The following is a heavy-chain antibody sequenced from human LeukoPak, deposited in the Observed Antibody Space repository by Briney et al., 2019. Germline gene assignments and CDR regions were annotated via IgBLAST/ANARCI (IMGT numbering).Heavy chain of an antibody. D-gene: IGHD3-10*02. CDR3: VCSDYYYGMDV. CDR2: INHSGST. Sequence: SETLSLTCAVYGGSFSGYYWSWVRQPPGKGLEWIGEINHSGSTNYNPSLKSRVTISVDTSKNQFPLKPSSVTAADTAVYRCVCSDYYYGMDVWGQGTTVTVSS. J-gene: IGHJ6*02. V-gene: IGHV4-34*01. CDR1: GGSFSGYY.